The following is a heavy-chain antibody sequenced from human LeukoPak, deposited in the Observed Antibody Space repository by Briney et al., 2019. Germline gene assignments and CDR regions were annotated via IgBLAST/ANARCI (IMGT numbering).Heavy chain of an antibody. CDR1: GFTFSSYG. CDR3: AKDGIVGTMGFDY. Sequence: GRSLRLSCAASGFTFSSYGMHWVRQAPGKGLEWVAVISYDGSNKYYADSVKGRFTISRDNSKNALYLQMNSLRAEDTAVYYCAKDGIVGTMGFDYWGQGTLVTVSS. D-gene: IGHD1-26*01. CDR2: ISYDGSNK. V-gene: IGHV3-30*18. J-gene: IGHJ4*02.